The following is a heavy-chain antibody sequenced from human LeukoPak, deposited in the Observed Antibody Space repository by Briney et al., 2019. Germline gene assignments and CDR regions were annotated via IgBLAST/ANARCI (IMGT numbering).Heavy chain of an antibody. V-gene: IGHV4-59*01. D-gene: IGHD3-10*01. J-gene: IGHJ3*02. CDR1: GGSISSYY. CDR2: IYYSGST. CDR3: ARDLGSGCTATFDI. Sequence: SSETLSLTCTVSGGSISSYYWSWIRQPPGKGLEWIGYIYYSGSTNYNPSLKSRVTISVDTSKNQFSLKLSSVTAADTAVYYCARDLGSGCTATFDIWGQGTMVTVSS.